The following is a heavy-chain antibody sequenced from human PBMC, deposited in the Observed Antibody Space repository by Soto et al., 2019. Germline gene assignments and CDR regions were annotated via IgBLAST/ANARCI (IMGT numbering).Heavy chain of an antibody. V-gene: IGHV4-34*01. D-gene: IGHD6-19*01. CDR3: ARGPRRGWKTSLVY. CDR1: GGSFSAYY. CDR2: INHSGST. Sequence: LSLTCAVYGGSFSAYYWSWIRQPPGKGLEWIGEINHSGSTNYNPSLKSRVTISVDTPKNQFFLKLTSVTAADTAVYYCARGPRRGWKTSLVYWGQGTLVTVSS. J-gene: IGHJ4*02.